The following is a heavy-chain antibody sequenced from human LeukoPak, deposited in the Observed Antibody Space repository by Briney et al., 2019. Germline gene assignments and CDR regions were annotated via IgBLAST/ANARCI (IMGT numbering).Heavy chain of an antibody. CDR2: INPNSGGT. V-gene: IGHV1-2*02. Sequence: EASVKVSCKASGYTFTGYYMHWVRQAPGQGLEWMGWINPNSGGTNYAQKFQGRVTMTRDTSISTAYMELSRLRSDDTAVYYCARDSRNSLVSSMYYYDSSGYPDYWGQGTLVTVSS. J-gene: IGHJ4*02. CDR1: GYTFTGYY. D-gene: IGHD3-22*01. CDR3: ARDSRNSLVSSMYYYDSSGYPDY.